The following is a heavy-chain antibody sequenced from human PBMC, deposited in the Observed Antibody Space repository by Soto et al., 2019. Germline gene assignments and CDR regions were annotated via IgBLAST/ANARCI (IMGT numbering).Heavy chain of an antibody. V-gene: IGHV6-1*01. Sequence: QVQLQQSGPGLVKPSQTLSLTCAISGDSVSSDSGVLIWIRQSPSRGLEWLGRTYYRSKWYNDYAVSVKSRIPINPDTSKIHFSLQLDSVFTEDTAVYYWAGIASFRGMDVCGLGTAVTVS. CDR1: GDSVSSDSGV. J-gene: IGHJ6*02. D-gene: IGHD2-21*01. CDR2: TYYRSKWYN. CDR3: AGIASFRGMDV.